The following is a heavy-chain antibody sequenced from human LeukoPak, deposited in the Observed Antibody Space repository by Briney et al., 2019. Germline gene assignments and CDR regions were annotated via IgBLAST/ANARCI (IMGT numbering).Heavy chain of an antibody. V-gene: IGHV3-20*04. CDR3: ARDSEYQLLGTFDY. CDR2: INWNGGST. CDR1: GFTFEDYG. D-gene: IGHD2-2*01. Sequence: GGSLRLSCAASGFTFEDYGMSWVRQAPGKGLEWVSGINWNGGSTGYADSVEGRFTISRDNAKNSLYLQMNSLRAEDTALYYCARDSEYQLLGTFDYWGQGTLVTVSS. J-gene: IGHJ4*02.